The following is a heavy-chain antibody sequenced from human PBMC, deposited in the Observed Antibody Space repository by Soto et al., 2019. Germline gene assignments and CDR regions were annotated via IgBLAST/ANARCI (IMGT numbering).Heavy chain of an antibody. CDR2: ISPYNGNT. V-gene: IGHV1-18*01. CDR3: GRYAQKWLVAAFDI. CDR1: GYTFVSYG. J-gene: IGHJ3*02. D-gene: IGHD6-19*01. Sequence: QVQLVQSGAEVKEPGASVKVSCKASGYTFVSYGISWVRQAPGQGLEWMGWISPYNGNTNYAQKFEGRVTMTTDTYTSTVYMELRSLRSDDTAVYYFGRYAQKWLVAAFDIWGQGTMVTVSS.